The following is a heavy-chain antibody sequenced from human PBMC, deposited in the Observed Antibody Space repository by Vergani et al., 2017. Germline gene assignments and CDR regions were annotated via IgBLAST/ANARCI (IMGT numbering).Heavy chain of an antibody. J-gene: IGHJ4*02. D-gene: IGHD4-17*01. CDR3: ARILRGGYGDYERYYFDY. V-gene: IGHV2-26*01. Sequence: QVTLKESGPVLVKPTETLTLTCTVSGFSLSNARMGVSWIRQPPGKALEWLAHIFSNDEKSYSTSLKSRLTISKDTSKSQVVLTMTNMDPVDTATYYGARILRGGYGDYERYYFDYWGQGTLVTVSS. CDR2: IFSNDEK. CDR1: GFSLSNARMG.